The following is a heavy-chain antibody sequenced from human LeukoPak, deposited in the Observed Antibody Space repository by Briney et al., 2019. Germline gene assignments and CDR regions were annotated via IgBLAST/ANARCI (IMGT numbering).Heavy chain of an antibody. J-gene: IGHJ4*02. D-gene: IGHD2-15*01. CDR3: ARDGGYCSGGSCQYFDY. CDR2: IYSGGST. CDR1: GSTVSSNY. Sequence: PGGSLRLSCAASGSTVSSNYMSWVRQAPGKGLEWVSVIYSGGSTYYADSVKGRFTISRDNSKNTLYLQMNSLRAEDTAVYYCARDGGYCSGGSCQYFDYWGQGTLVTVSS. V-gene: IGHV3-66*01.